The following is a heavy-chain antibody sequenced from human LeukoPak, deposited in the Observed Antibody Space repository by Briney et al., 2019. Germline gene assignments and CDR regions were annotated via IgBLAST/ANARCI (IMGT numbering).Heavy chain of an antibody. Sequence: GGSLRLSCAASGFTFSSYAMSWVRQAPGKGLEWVGRIKSKTDGGATDYAAPVKGRFTISRDDSKKTLYLQMNSLKTEDTAVYYCTSIFWAYWGQGTLVTVSS. CDR1: GFTFSSYA. CDR2: IKSKTDGGAT. V-gene: IGHV3-15*01. CDR3: TSIFWAY. D-gene: IGHD3-9*01. J-gene: IGHJ4*02.